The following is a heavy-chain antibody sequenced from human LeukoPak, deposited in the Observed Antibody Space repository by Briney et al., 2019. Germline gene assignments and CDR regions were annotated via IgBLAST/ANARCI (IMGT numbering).Heavy chain of an antibody. Sequence: PGGSLRLSCAASGFTFSNYAMSWVRQAPGKGLEWVSGISGSGLSTYYADSVKGRFTISRDDAKNSLFLQMNSLRAEDTAVYYCALLAVASDFDYWGQGALVTVSS. CDR3: ALLAVASDFDY. CDR1: GFTFSNYA. CDR2: ISGSGLST. J-gene: IGHJ4*02. D-gene: IGHD6-19*01. V-gene: IGHV3-23*01.